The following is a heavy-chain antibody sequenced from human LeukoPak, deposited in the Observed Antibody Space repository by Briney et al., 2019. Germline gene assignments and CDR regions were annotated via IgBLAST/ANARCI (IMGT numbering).Heavy chain of an antibody. D-gene: IGHD6-13*01. CDR2: IIPIFGTA. V-gene: IGHV1-69*13. J-gene: IGHJ6*02. Sequence: ASVKVSYKASGGTFSSYAISWVRQAPGQGLEWMGGIIPIFGTANYAQKFQGRVTITADESTSTAYMELSSLRSEDTAVYYCARCTIAAAGMDVWGQGTTVTVSS. CDR1: GGTFSSYA. CDR3: ARCTIAAAGMDV.